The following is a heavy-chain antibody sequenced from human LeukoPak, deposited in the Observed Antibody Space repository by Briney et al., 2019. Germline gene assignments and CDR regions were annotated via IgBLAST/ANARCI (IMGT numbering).Heavy chain of an antibody. D-gene: IGHD2-2*01. J-gene: IGHJ6*02. Sequence: GASVKVSCKASGYTFTGYYMHWVRQAPGQGLEWMGWINPNSGGTNYAQKFQGRVTMTRDTSISTAYMELSNLRSEDTAVYYCARAPYCSSTSCSRKDYYYGMDVWGQGTTVTVSS. CDR3: ARAPYCSSTSCSRKDYYYGMDV. V-gene: IGHV1-2*02. CDR1: GYTFTGYY. CDR2: INPNSGGT.